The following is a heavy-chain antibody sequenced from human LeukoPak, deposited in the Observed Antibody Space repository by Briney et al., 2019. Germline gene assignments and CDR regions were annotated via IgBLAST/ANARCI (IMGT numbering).Heavy chain of an antibody. CDR2: IRAHNGDT. J-gene: IGHJ4*02. CDR3: ARGEFICTIDTCYASALDS. D-gene: IGHD2-2*01. CDR1: GYTFTSYA. Sequence: ASVKVSCKASGYTFTSYAISWVRQAPGQGLEWMGWIRAHNGDTNHAQQLQGRVTMTTDTSTRTAYMELRSLRSEDTAVYYCARGEFICTIDTCYASALDSWGQGTLVTVSS. V-gene: IGHV1-18*01.